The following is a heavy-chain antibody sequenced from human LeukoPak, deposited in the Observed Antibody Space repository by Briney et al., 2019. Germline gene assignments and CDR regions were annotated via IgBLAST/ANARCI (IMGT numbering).Heavy chain of an antibody. CDR3: ARVRYSGSYYVAAPANGELDY. CDR2: ISSSSSYI. Sequence: NAGGSLRLSCAASGFTFSSYSMNWVRQAPGKGLEWVSSISSSSSYIYYADSVKGRFTISRDNAKNSLYLQMNSLRAEDTAVYYCARVRYSGSYYVAAPANGELDYWGQGTLVTVSS. D-gene: IGHD1-26*01. J-gene: IGHJ4*02. V-gene: IGHV3-21*01. CDR1: GFTFSSYS.